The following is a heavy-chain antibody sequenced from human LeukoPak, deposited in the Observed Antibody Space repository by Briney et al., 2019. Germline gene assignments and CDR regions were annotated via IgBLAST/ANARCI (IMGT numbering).Heavy chain of an antibody. CDR2: TYTSGST. V-gene: IGHV4-4*07. D-gene: IGHD3-16*02. J-gene: IGHJ4*02. CDR1: GGSISSYY. CDR3: ARDHNDYVWGSYRYYFDY. Sequence: SETLSLTCTVSGGSISSYYWSWIRQPAGKGLEWIGRTYTSGSTNYNPSLKSRVTMSVDTSKNQFSLKLSSVAAADTAVYYCARDHNDYVWGSYRYYFDYWGQGTLVTVSS.